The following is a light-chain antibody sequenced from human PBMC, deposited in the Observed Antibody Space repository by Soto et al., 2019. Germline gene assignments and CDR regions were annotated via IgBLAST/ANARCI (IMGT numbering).Light chain of an antibody. J-gene: IGKJ4*01. Sequence: DIQMTQAPSSLSASVGDRVTITCRASQSISSYLNWYQQKPGKAPKFLIYAASSLQSGVPSRFSGSGSVTDFTLTISCLQPEDFATYYCQQSYSTPLTFGGGTMVEIK. CDR2: AAS. V-gene: IGKV1-39*01. CDR1: QSISSY. CDR3: QQSYSTPLT.